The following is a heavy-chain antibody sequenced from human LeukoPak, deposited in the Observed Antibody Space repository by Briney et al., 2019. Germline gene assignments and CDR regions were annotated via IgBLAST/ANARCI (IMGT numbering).Heavy chain of an antibody. Sequence: PSETLSLTCAVSGYSISSCHYWVWIRQPPGKGLEYIGNIYHSGSSHYNPSLKSRVTISVDTSNNQFSLKLSSVTAADTAVYYCARAKNPYYYYFYMDFWGRGTTVTVSS. V-gene: IGHV4-38-2*01. CDR1: GYSISSCHY. CDR2: IYHSGSS. CDR3: ARAKNPYYYYFYMDF. J-gene: IGHJ6*03.